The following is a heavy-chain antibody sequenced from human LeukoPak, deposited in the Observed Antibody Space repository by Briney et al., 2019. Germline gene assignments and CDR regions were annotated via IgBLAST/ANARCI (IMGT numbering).Heavy chain of an antibody. CDR2: IKSKGDGETT. D-gene: IGHD3-10*01. CDR1: GFTFANAW. Sequence: GGSLRLSCAASGFTFANAWMTWVRQAPGKGLEWVGRIKSKGDGETTDYAEPVKGSFSMSRDDSEATMYLQMYGLEAEDTAVYYCTTDRGLTMIRGVLVDWGLGALVTVSS. CDR3: TTDRGLTMIRGVLVD. J-gene: IGHJ4*02. V-gene: IGHV3-15*01.